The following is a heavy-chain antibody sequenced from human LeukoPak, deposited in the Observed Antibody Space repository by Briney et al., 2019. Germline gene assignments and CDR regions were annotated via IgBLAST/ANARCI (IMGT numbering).Heavy chain of an antibody. D-gene: IGHD6-13*01. V-gene: IGHV4-30-4*07. CDR2: IYYSGST. Sequence: SETLSLTCAVSGGSISSGGYSWPWIRQPSGKGLECIGHIYYSGSTYYNPSLKSRVTISLDTSKNQFSLRLSSVTAADTAVYFCARGSSSWMDYYMDVWGKGTTVTVSS. CDR3: ARGSSSWMDYYMDV. J-gene: IGHJ6*03. CDR1: GGSISSGGYS.